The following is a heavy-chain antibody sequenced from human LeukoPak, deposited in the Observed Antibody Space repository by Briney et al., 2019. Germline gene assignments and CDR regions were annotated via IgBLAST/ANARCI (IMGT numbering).Heavy chain of an antibody. J-gene: IGHJ4*02. CDR2: TSYDGSNK. D-gene: IGHD3-16*02. CDR3: ARARGGNHRYPFDL. CDR1: GFTLSDYA. V-gene: IGHV3-30*03. Sequence: GGSLRLSCAVSGFTLSDYAMHWVRQAPGKGLEWVAVTSYDGSNKYFADSVKGRFTISRDSSKNTLYLQMSSLRVEDTAVYYCARARGGNHRYPFDLWGQGTLVTVSS.